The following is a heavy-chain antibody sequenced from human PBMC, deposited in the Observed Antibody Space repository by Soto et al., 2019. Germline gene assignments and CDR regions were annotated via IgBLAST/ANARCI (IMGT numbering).Heavy chain of an antibody. D-gene: IGHD4-17*01. CDR3: ASSADYGGTRTEAFDI. J-gene: IGHJ3*02. V-gene: IGHV5-51*01. CDR2: VYPGDSET. Sequence: GESLKISCQGGGYDFTTFWIAWVRQMPGKGLEWMGIVYPGDSETRYSPSFQGQVTISADKSTNTAYLQWTSLKASDTAMYYCASSADYGGTRTEAFDIWGQGTMVTVSS. CDR1: GYDFTTFW.